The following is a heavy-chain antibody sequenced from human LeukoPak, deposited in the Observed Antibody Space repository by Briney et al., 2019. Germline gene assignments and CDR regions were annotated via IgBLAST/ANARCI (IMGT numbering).Heavy chain of an antibody. J-gene: IGHJ3*02. D-gene: IGHD6-19*01. CDR3: ARALTYSSRSVWAFDI. V-gene: IGHV4-59*11. CDR1: GGSMSSHY. Sequence: PSETLSLTCTVSGGSMSSHYWTWIRQSPGKGLEYIGYIYYSGSTYGNPSLKSRVTMSLDTSKNQFSLKLNSLTAADTAVYYCARALTYSSRSVWAFDIWGQGTMVTVSS. CDR2: IYYSGST.